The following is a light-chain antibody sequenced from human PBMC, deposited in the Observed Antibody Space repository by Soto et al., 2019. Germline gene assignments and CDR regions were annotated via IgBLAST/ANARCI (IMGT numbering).Light chain of an antibody. CDR2: DAS. CDR1: QSVSSY. J-gene: IGKJ2*01. Sequence: EIVLTQSPATLSLSPGERATLSCRASQSVSSYLAWSQQKPGQAPRLLIYDASNRATGIPARFSGSGSGTDFTRTISSLEPEDFAVYYCQQRSNWPGTFGQGTKLEIK. CDR3: QQRSNWPGT. V-gene: IGKV3-11*01.